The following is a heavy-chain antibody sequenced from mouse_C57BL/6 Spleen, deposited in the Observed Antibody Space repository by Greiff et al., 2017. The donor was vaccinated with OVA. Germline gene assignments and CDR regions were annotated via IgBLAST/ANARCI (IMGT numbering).Heavy chain of an antibody. CDR2: ISSGSSTI. V-gene: IGHV5-17*01. CDR3: ARSKPFDY. J-gene: IGHJ2*01. Sequence: EVHLVESGGGLMKPGGSLKLSCAASGFTFSDYGMHWVRQAPEKGLEWVAYISSGSSTIYYADTVKGRFTISRDNAKNTLFLQMTSLRSEDTAMYYCARSKPFDYWGQGTTLTVSS. CDR1: GFTFSDYG. D-gene: IGHD2-5*01.